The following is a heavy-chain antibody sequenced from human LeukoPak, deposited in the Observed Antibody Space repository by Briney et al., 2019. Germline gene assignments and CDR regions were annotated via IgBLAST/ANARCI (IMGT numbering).Heavy chain of an antibody. CDR3: ARVGIVAALDY. D-gene: IGHD5-12*01. V-gene: IGHV4-4*07. Sequence: SETLSLTCTVSGGSISSYYWSWIRQPAGKGLVWVGRIYTSGSTNYNPSLKSRVTMSVDTSKKQSSLKLSSVTAADTAVYYCARVGIVAALDYWGQGTLVTVSS. J-gene: IGHJ4*02. CDR2: IYTSGST. CDR1: GGSISSYY.